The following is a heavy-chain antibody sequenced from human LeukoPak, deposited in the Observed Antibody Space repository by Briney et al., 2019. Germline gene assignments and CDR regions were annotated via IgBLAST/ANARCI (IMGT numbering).Heavy chain of an antibody. CDR2: IIPIFGTA. CDR3: ARSRRGWYQLYYYYYMDV. D-gene: IGHD6-19*01. Sequence: SVKVSCKASGGTFSSYAISWVRQAPGQGLEWMGGIIPIFGTANYAQKFQGRVTITTDESTSTAYMELSSLRAEDTAVYYCARSRRGWYQLYYYYYMDVWGKGTTVTVSS. V-gene: IGHV1-69*05. CDR1: GGTFSSYA. J-gene: IGHJ6*03.